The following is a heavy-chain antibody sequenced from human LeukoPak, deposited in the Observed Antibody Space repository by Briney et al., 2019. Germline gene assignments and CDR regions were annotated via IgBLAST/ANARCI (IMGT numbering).Heavy chain of an antibody. CDR2: TSNYNGNT. CDR3: ARDEVDYYGMDV. J-gene: IGHJ6*02. V-gene: IGHV1-3*04. D-gene: IGHD3-10*01. CDR1: GYTFTRSA. Sequence: ASVKVSCKASGYTFTRSALHWVRQAPGQRLEWMGWTSNYNGNTKYSEEFQGRVTITRDTSANIVYMELNSLRSQDTGVYYCARDEVDYYGMDVWGQGTTITVSS.